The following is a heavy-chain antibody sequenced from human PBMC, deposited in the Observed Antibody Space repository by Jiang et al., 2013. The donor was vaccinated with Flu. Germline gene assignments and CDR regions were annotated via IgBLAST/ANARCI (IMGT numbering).Heavy chain of an antibody. CDR3: VRGWDRFDY. V-gene: IGHV3-33*01. J-gene: IGHJ4*02. CDR1: GFTFGSYG. D-gene: IGHD1-26*01. CDR2: IWYDGSDK. Sequence: RLSCAASGFTFGSYGMHWVRQAPGKGRGVVAVIWYDGSDKRYADSVKGRFTISRDNSKNTLYLQMNSVRAEDTAVYYCVRGWDRFDYWGQGTLVTVSS.